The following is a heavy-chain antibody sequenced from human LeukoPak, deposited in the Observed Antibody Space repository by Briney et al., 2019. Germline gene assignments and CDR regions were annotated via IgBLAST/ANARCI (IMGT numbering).Heavy chain of an antibody. Sequence: GGSLRLSCAASGFTFSSYAMSWIRQAPGKGLEWVSAISGSGDSTYYGDSVKGRFTISRDNSKNTLCLQMNSLRAEDTAVYYCAKTRPLDSSSWSHGDYWGQGTLVTVSS. CDR3: AKTRPLDSSSWSHGDY. D-gene: IGHD6-13*01. V-gene: IGHV3-23*01. J-gene: IGHJ4*02. CDR2: ISGSGDST. CDR1: GFTFSSYA.